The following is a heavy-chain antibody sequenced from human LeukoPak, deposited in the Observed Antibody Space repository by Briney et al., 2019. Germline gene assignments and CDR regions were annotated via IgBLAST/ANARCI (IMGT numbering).Heavy chain of an antibody. CDR1: GGSFSGYY. V-gene: IGHV4-34*01. CDR3: ARDAHYDFWSGYYSTWPLNY. CDR2: INHSGST. D-gene: IGHD3-3*01. J-gene: IGHJ4*02. Sequence: PSETLSLTCAVYGGSFSGYYWSWIRQPPGKGLEWIGEINHSGSTYYNASLKSRVTISVDMSKNQFSLRLTSVTAADTAVYYCARDAHYDFWSGYYSTWPLNYWGQGTLVTVSS.